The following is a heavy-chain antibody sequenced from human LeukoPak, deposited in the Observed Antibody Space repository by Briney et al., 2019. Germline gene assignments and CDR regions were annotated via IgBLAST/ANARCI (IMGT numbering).Heavy chain of an antibody. D-gene: IGHD6-6*01. CDR3: ARSIAARPYYYYMDV. J-gene: IGHJ6*03. V-gene: IGHV1-69*05. Sequence: SVKVSCKASGGTFSSYAISWVRQAPGQGLEWMGRIIPIFGTANYAQKFQGRVMITTDESTSTAYMELSSLRSEDTAVYYCARSIAARPYYYYMDVWGKGTTVTVSS. CDR1: GGTFSSYA. CDR2: IIPIFGTA.